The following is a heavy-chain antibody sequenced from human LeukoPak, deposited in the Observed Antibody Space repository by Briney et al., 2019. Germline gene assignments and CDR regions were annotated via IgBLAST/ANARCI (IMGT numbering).Heavy chain of an antibody. CDR2: LYASGTT. J-gene: IGHJ4*02. Sequence: SETLSLTCTVSGGSIGSYYWSWIRQPAGKGLEWIGRLYASGTTYYTPSLKSRVTMSVDTSKNQFSLKLRSVTAADTAVYYCARGRQQLVLMKVKKEYYFDYWGQGTLVTVSS. CDR1: GGSIGSYY. V-gene: IGHV4-4*07. D-gene: IGHD6-13*01. CDR3: ARGRQQLVLMKVKKEYYFDY.